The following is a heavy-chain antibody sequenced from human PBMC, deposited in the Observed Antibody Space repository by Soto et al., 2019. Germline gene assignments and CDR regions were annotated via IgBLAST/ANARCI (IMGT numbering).Heavy chain of an antibody. J-gene: IGHJ3*02. D-gene: IGHD3-3*01. CDR2: ISYDGSNK. V-gene: IGHV3-30-3*01. Sequence: GGSLRLSCAASGFTFSSYAMHWVRQAPGKGLEWVAVISYDGSNKYYADSVKGRFTISRDNSKNTLYLQMNSLRAEDTAVYYCARGSRGITIFGVALAADAFDIWGQGTMVTVSS. CDR1: GFTFSSYA. CDR3: ARGSRGITIFGVALAADAFDI.